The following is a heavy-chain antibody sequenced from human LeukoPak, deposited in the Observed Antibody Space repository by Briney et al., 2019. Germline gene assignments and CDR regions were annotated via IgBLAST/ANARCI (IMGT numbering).Heavy chain of an antibody. V-gene: IGHV3-20*04. D-gene: IGHD6-19*01. CDR1: GLTFDDYG. Sequence: GGSLRLSCAASGLTFDDYGMSWVRQAPGKGLEWISGVNWNGGSTGYADSVKGRFTISRDNSKNTLYLQMNSLRAEDTAVYYCARENSGGYYYYGMDVWGQGTTVTVSS. CDR3: ARENSGGYYYYGMDV. CDR2: VNWNGGST. J-gene: IGHJ6*02.